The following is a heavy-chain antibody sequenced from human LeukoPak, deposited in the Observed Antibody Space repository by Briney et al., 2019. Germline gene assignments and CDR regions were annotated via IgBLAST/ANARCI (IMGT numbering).Heavy chain of an antibody. Sequence: GGSLRLSCVPSGFTFSSYWMHWVRQAPGKGLVWVSRINIDRSTINYADSVKGRFTISRDNAKNTLYLQMNSLRAEDTAVYYCARAGQYRFDYWGQGTLVTVSS. CDR2: INIDRSTI. D-gene: IGHD2-2*01. CDR3: ARAGQYRFDY. V-gene: IGHV3-74*01. J-gene: IGHJ4*02. CDR1: GFTFSSYW.